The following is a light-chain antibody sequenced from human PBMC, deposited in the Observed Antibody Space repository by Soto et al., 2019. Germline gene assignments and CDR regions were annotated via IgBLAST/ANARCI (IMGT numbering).Light chain of an antibody. CDR3: QQYSNYPWT. J-gene: IGKJ1*01. CDR2: KAS. Sequence: DIQMTQSPSTLSASVGDRVTITCRASQSISSGLAWYQQKPGKAPKLLIYKASSLESGVPSRFSGSGSGTDFTLTISSLQPDDFAAYYCQQYSNYPWTFGQGTKVEIK. V-gene: IGKV1-5*03. CDR1: QSISSG.